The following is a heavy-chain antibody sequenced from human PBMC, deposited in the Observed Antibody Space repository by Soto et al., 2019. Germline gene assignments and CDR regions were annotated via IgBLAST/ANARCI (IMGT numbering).Heavy chain of an antibody. Sequence: EVQLLESGGGLVQPGGSLRLSCAASGFTFSSYAMSWVRQAPGKGLEWVSAISGSGGSTYYADSVKGRFTISRDNSKNTLYLQMNSLRAEDTAVYYCAKDLDSSALLGGYFDYWGQGTLVTVSS. CDR2: ISGSGGST. CDR3: AKDLDSSALLGGYFDY. D-gene: IGHD3-22*01. V-gene: IGHV3-23*01. CDR1: GFTFSSYA. J-gene: IGHJ4*02.